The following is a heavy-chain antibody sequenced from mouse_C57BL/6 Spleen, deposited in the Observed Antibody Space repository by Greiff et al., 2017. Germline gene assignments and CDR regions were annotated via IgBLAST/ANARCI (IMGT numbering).Heavy chain of an antibody. CDR3: AREGGNYDAMDY. CDR2: ISSGSSTI. V-gene: IGHV5-17*01. CDR1: GFTFSDYG. Sequence: EVHLVASGGGLVKPGGSLKLSCAASGFTFSDYGMHWVRQAPEKGLEWVAYISSGSSTIYYADTVKGRFTISRDNAKNTLFLQMTSLRSEDTAMYYCAREGGNYDAMDYWGQGTSVTVSS. D-gene: IGHD2-1*01. J-gene: IGHJ4*01.